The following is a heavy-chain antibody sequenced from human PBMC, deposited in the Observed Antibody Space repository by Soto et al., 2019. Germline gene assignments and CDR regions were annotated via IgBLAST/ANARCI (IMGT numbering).Heavy chain of an antibody. Sequence: SVKVSCKASGGTFSSYAISWVRQAPGQGLEWMGGIIPIFGTANYAQKFQGRVTITADESTSTAYMELSSLGSEDTAVYYCARDEYYYGSGIGNHIYFYYGMDVWGQGTTVTVSS. D-gene: IGHD3-10*01. CDR2: IIPIFGTA. V-gene: IGHV1-69*13. CDR1: GGTFSSYA. CDR3: ARDEYYYGSGIGNHIYFYYGMDV. J-gene: IGHJ6*02.